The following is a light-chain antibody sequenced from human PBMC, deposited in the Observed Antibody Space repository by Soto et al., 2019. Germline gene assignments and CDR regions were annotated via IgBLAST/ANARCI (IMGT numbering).Light chain of an antibody. CDR1: SSDVGRYNY. V-gene: IGLV2-14*01. CDR3: TSYTSNTTWV. Sequence: QSVLTQPAAVSGPPGQSITISCIGTSSDVGRYNYVSWYQQHPGKAPKLVIYEVRNRPSGISNRFSASKSGNTASLTISGLQAEDEADYYCTSYTSNTTWVFGGGTKVTVL. CDR2: EVR. J-gene: IGLJ3*02.